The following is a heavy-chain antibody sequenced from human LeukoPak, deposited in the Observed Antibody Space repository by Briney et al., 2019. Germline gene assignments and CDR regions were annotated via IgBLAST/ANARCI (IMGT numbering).Heavy chain of an antibody. Sequence: PSETLSHTCTVSGGSISSSSYYWGWIRQPPGKGLEWIGSIYYSGSTYYHPSLKIRVTISVDTSKNQFSLKLSSVTAADTAVYYCARHYYGSGSYSAEYWFDPWGQGTLVTVSS. CDR1: GGSISSSSYY. D-gene: IGHD3-10*01. CDR2: IYYSGST. J-gene: IGHJ5*02. CDR3: ARHYYGSGSYSAEYWFDP. V-gene: IGHV4-39*01.